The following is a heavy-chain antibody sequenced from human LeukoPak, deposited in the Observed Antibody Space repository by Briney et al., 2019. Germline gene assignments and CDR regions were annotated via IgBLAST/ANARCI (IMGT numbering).Heavy chain of an antibody. CDR3: ATDQRYAFDY. Sequence: TGGSLRLSCAASGFTFSRYAMNWVRQAPGKGLEWISNIRTTAEGAKYAYYADSVKGRVTISRDDGKNTLYLHMNSLRDDDTAVYYCATDQRYAFDYWGQGILVTVSS. J-gene: IGHJ4*02. CDR1: GFTFSRYA. D-gene: IGHD3-9*01. CDR2: IRTTAEGAKYA. V-gene: IGHV3-48*02.